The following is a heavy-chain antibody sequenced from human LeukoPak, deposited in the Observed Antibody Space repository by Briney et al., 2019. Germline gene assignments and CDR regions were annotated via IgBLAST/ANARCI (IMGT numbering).Heavy chain of an antibody. Sequence: SVKVSCKASGGTFSSYAISWVRQAPGQGLEWMGGIIPIFGTANYAQKFQGRVTITADESTSTAYMELGSLRSEDTAVYYCARDGYYDSRGSWFDPWGQGTLVTVSS. CDR2: IIPIFGTA. D-gene: IGHD3-22*01. CDR1: GGTFSSYA. V-gene: IGHV1-69*13. CDR3: ARDGYYDSRGSWFDP. J-gene: IGHJ5*02.